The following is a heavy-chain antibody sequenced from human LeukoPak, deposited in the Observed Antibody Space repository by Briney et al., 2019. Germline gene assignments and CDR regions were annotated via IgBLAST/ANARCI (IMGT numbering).Heavy chain of an antibody. CDR1: GGSISSYY. V-gene: IGHV4-59*01. D-gene: IGHD6-13*01. CDR2: VYYSGST. CDR3: ARGTLAAAGNSPPDFDY. J-gene: IGHJ4*02. Sequence: SETLSLTCTVSGGSISSYYWSWIRQPPGQGLGWIGYVYYSGSTNYNPSLKSRVTISVDTSKNQFSLKLSSVTAADTAVYYCARGTLAAAGNSPPDFDYWGQGTLVTVSS.